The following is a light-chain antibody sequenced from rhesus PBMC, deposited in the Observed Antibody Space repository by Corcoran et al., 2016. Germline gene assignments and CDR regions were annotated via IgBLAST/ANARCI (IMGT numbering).Light chain of an antibody. Sequence: QAALTQPRSMSGSPGQSVTISCTGTSSDIGGFNFVSWYQQHPGTAPKLMIYEVSKRPSGVSDRFSGSKSGNTASLTISGLQAEDEADYYCCSYAGRYIYIFGAGTRLTVL. CDR3: CSYAGRYIYI. CDR2: EVS. CDR1: SSDIGGFNF. V-gene: IGLV2-32*01. J-gene: IGLJ1*01.